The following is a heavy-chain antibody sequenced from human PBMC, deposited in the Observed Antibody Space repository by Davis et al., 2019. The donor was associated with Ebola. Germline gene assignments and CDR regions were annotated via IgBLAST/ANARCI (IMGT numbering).Heavy chain of an antibody. CDR3: AREAVVVVAATHFYYYYGMDV. D-gene: IGHD2-15*01. V-gene: IGHV1-46*01. CDR2: INPSGGST. J-gene: IGHJ6*04. CDR1: GNTISTYT. Sequence: AASVKVSCKASGNTISTYTIDWVRQAPGQGLEWMGIINPSGGSTSYAQKFQGRVTMTRDTSTSTVYMELSSLRSEDTAVYYCAREAVVVVAATHFYYYYGMDVWGKGTTVTVSS.